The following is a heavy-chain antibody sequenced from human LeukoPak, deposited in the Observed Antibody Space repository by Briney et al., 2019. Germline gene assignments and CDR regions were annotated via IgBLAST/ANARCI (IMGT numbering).Heavy chain of an antibody. CDR1: GFTFSSYS. J-gene: IGHJ4*02. Sequence: GGSLRLSCAASGFTFSSYSMDWVRQTPGKGLEWVSYIGTSSSIIYYADSVKGRFTISRDNAKNSLYLQMNSLRDEDTAVYYCARHDYAGNSGDYWGQGTLVTVSS. V-gene: IGHV3-48*02. D-gene: IGHD4-23*01. CDR3: ARHDYAGNSGDY. CDR2: IGTSSSII.